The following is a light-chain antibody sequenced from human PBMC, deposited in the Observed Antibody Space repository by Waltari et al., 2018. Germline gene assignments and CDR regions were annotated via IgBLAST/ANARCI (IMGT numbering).Light chain of an antibody. V-gene: IGKV3-20*01. Sequence: EIVLTQSPGTLSLSPGERVTLSCRASQSVSSNYLAWYQQKPGQAPRLLIYGASSRATDIPDRFSGSGSGTDFTLTISRLEPEDFAVYYCQQYGSSFWTFGQGTKVEIK. CDR2: GAS. CDR1: QSVSSNY. CDR3: QQYGSSFWT. J-gene: IGKJ1*01.